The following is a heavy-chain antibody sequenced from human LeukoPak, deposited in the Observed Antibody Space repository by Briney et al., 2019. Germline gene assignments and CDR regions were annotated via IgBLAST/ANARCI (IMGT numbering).Heavy chain of an antibody. CDR3: ARTLSIAAAGRFFDY. J-gene: IGHJ4*02. V-gene: IGHV4-39*07. D-gene: IGHD6-13*01. CDR1: GGSISSSSYY. CDR2: IYYSGST. Sequence: SETLSLTCTVSGGSISSSSYYWGWIRQPPGKGLEWIGSIYYSGSTNYNPSLKSRVTISVDTSKNQFSLKLSSVTAADTAVYYCARTLSIAAAGRFFDYWGQGTLVTVSS.